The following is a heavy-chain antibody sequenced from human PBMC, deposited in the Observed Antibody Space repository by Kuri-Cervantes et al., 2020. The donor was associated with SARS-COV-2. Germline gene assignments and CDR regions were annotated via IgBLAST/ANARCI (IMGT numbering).Heavy chain of an antibody. Sequence: GESLKISCAASGFTFSSYAMSWVRQAPGKVLEWVSAISGSGGSTYYADPVKGRFTISRDNSKNTLYLQMDSLRAEDTAVYYCAYGTYYDILTGCLDFDYWGQGTLVTVSS. CDR3: AYGTYYDILTGCLDFDY. CDR1: GFTFSSYA. J-gene: IGHJ4*02. CDR2: ISGSGGST. V-gene: IGHV3-23*01. D-gene: IGHD3-9*01.